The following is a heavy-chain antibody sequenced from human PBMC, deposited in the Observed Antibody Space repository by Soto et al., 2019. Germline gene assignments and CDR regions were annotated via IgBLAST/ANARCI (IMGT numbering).Heavy chain of an antibody. D-gene: IGHD3-22*01. CDR3: ALIVVTLAFDI. CDR2: INHSGST. Sequence: NPSETLSLTCAVYGGSFSGYYWSWIRQPPGKGLEWIGEINHSGSTSYNPSLKSRVTISVDTSKNQFSLKLSSVTAADTAVYYCALIVVTLAFDIWGQGTMVTVSS. CDR1: GGSFSGYY. V-gene: IGHV4-34*01. J-gene: IGHJ3*02.